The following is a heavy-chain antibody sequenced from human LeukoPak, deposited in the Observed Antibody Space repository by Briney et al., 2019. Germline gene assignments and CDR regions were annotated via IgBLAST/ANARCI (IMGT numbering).Heavy chain of an antibody. CDR2: IYTSGST. J-gene: IGHJ2*01. Sequence: PGGSLRLSCAASGFTFNNYSVNWVRQAPGKGLEWIGRIYTSGSTNYNPSLKSRVTISVDTSKNQFSLKLSSVTAADTAVYYCAGASIAAGYFDLWGRGTLVTVSS. CDR1: GFTFNNYS. D-gene: IGHD6-6*01. CDR3: AGASIAAGYFDL. V-gene: IGHV4-4*08.